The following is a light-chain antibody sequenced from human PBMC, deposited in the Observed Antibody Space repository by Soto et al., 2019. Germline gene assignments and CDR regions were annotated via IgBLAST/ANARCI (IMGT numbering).Light chain of an antibody. J-gene: IGLJ2*01. CDR1: SSDVGGYNY. V-gene: IGLV2-14*01. CDR2: DVS. CDR3: SSYTSRSTLV. Sequence: QSALTLAASVSGSPGQSITISCTGTSSDVGGYNYVSWYQQHPGKAPKLMIYDVSNRPSGVSNRFSGSKSGNTASLTISGLKAEDEADYYCSSYTSRSTLVFGGGTKVTVL.